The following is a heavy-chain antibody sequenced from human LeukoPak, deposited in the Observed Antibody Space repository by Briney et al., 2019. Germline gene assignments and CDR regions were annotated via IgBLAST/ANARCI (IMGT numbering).Heavy chain of an antibody. CDR2: INACNGST. J-gene: IGHJ4*02. V-gene: IGHV1-3*01. Sequence: ASVKVCCKASGYIFTSYAMHWVRQAAGQRLEWMGWINACNGSTKYSQKFQGRVTITRDTSASTAYMELSSLRSEDTAAYSCATVTLSSCDVGYWGQGTLVTVSS. D-gene: IGHD6-13*01. CDR3: ATVTLSSCDVGY. CDR1: GYIFTSYA.